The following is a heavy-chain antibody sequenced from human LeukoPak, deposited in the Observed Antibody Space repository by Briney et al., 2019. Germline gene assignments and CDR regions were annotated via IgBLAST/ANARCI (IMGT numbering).Heavy chain of an antibody. CDR3: VRRGDASSGWGDHDY. CDR2: IGGSGDKT. J-gene: IGHJ4*02. CDR1: GFTFNRNA. D-gene: IGHD6-19*01. Sequence: GGSLRLSCAASGFTFNRNAISWVRQAPGKGLERVSTIGGSGDKTFYAGSVKGRFTISRDNSKNMLHLQMSSLTGEDTALYYCVRRGDASSGWGDHDYWGQGALVTVSS. V-gene: IGHV3-23*01.